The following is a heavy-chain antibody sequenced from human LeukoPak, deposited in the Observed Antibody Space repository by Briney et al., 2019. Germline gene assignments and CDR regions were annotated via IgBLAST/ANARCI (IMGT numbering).Heavy chain of an antibody. J-gene: IGHJ4*01. V-gene: IGHV3-30*04. CDR2: ISNDGNEK. Sequence: PGRSLRLSCEASGFTFSAYVMHWVRQAPGKGLECVAVISNDGNEKYYADSVKGRFSISRDNSKNTLYLQMSSLRTEYTAVYYCVRDGGYTGGWTYGAGDYWGQGTLVTVSS. CDR1: GFTFSAYV. D-gene: IGHD2-8*02. CDR3: VRDGGYTGGWTYGAGDY.